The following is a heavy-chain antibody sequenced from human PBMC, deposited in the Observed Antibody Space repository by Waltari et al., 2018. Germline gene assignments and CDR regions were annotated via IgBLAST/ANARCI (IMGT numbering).Heavy chain of an antibody. V-gene: IGHV3-7*03. CDR2: IKGDESEK. CDR1: GFLFKHYW. CDR3: ARSVVPIPGES. D-gene: IGHD2-21*01. Sequence: EVQLVESGVGLVQPGGSLRLSCAASGFLFKHYWMSWVRQAPGKGPEWLANIKGDESEKYYGGSARGRFTISRDNARSLVHLEMNSLRAEDTAVYHCARSVVPIPGESWGQGTLVVVSS. J-gene: IGHJ4*02.